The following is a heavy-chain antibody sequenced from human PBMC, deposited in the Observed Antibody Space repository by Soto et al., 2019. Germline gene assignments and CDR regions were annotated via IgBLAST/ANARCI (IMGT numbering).Heavy chain of an antibody. J-gene: IGHJ4*02. V-gene: IGHV3-48*02. Sequence: EVQLVESGGGLVQPGGSLRLSCAASGFTFSGYNMNWVRQAPGKGLEWISCIKSDSSGTWYADSVKGRFTMSRDNANNSLYLQMNSLRDEDTAVYFCARDSNWSSDYWGQGTLVAVSS. CDR1: GFTFSGYN. CDR2: IKSDSSGT. D-gene: IGHD1-1*01. CDR3: ARDSNWSSDY.